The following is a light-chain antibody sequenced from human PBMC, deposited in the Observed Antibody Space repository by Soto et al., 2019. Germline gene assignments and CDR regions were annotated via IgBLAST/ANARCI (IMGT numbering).Light chain of an antibody. V-gene: IGKV3-15*01. Sequence: EIVMTQSPASLSVSPVGSFTLSCRASQSVASNLAWYQQKPGQAPRLLIYGTSTRATGVPARFSGSGSGTDFTLTISSLQAADFAVYHCQHYNNWPITFGQGTRLEIK. CDR1: QSVASN. CDR3: QHYNNWPIT. CDR2: GTS. J-gene: IGKJ5*01.